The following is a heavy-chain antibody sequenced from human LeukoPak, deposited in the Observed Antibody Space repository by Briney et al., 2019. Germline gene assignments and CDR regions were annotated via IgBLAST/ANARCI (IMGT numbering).Heavy chain of an antibody. CDR2: IHSSGST. D-gene: IGHD5/OR15-5a*01. CDR3: ARLLESTRSFDY. CDR1: GGFISSSNYY. Sequence: SETLSLTCTVSGGFISSSNYYWGWVRQPPGKGLEWIGSIHSSGSTYYNASLKSRVGIYVDRSRNQLSLKLSSVTAADTAVYYCARLLESTRSFDYWGQGTLVTVSS. J-gene: IGHJ4*02. V-gene: IGHV4-39*01.